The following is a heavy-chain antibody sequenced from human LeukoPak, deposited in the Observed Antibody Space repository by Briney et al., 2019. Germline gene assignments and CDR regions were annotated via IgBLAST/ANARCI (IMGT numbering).Heavy chain of an antibody. J-gene: IGHJ4*02. Sequence: SETLSLTCTVSGGSIGSYYWSWIRQPPGKGLEWIGYIYYSGSTNYNPSLKSRVTISVDTSKNQFSLKLSSVTAADTAVYYCARHSYGGNFYLFDYWGQGTLVTVSS. CDR1: GGSIGSYY. V-gene: IGHV4-59*08. CDR2: IYYSGST. CDR3: ARHSYGGNFYLFDY. D-gene: IGHD4-23*01.